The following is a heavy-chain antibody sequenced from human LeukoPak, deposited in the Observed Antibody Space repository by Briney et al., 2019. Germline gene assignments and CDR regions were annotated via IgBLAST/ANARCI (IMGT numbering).Heavy chain of an antibody. J-gene: IGHJ4*02. CDR3: ARVGYDFWSGYYNPYYFDY. Sequence: GGSLRLSCAASGFTFSSYWMSWVRQAPGKGLEWVANIKQDGSEKYYVDSVKGRFTISRDNAMNSLYLQMNSLRAEDTTVYYCARVGYDFWSGYYNPYYFDYWGQGTLVTVSS. CDR1: GFTFSSYW. CDR2: IKQDGSEK. V-gene: IGHV3-7*01. D-gene: IGHD3-3*01.